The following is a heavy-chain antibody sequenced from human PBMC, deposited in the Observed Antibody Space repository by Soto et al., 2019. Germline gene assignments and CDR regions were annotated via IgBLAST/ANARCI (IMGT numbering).Heavy chain of an antibody. CDR3: ARGPGGYEAFDS. Sequence: SETLSLTCTVSGGSMSSYYWSWIRQPPGKGLEWIGYIYYNGGANYNPSLKSRVTMSVDTSKNQFSLKVSSVTAADTAVYYCARGPGGYEAFDSWGQGTLVTVSS. CDR2: IYYNGGA. CDR1: GGSMSSYY. V-gene: IGHV4-59*01. J-gene: IGHJ4*02. D-gene: IGHD5-12*01.